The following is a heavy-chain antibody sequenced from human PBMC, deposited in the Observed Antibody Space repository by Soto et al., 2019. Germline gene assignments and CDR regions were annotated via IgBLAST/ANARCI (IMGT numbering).Heavy chain of an antibody. CDR1: GGSISSSNW. V-gene: IGHV4-4*02. CDR3: ARGNSDCSGGSCYRDYYYYGMDV. J-gene: IGHJ6*02. Sequence: SETLSLTCAVSGGSISSSNWWSWVRQPPGKGLEWIGEIYHSGSTNYNPSLKSRVTISVDKSKNQFSLKLSSVTAADTAVYYCARGNSDCSGGSCYRDYYYYGMDVWGQGTTVTVSS. D-gene: IGHD2-15*01. CDR2: IYHSGST.